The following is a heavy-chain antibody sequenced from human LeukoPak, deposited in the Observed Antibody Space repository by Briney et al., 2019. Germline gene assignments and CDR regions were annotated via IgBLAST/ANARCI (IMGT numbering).Heavy chain of an antibody. J-gene: IGHJ4*02. V-gene: IGHV3-15*01. CDR1: GLTFANAW. D-gene: IGHD5-18*01. CDR3: TTYRYNYGSTGYSYFDF. Sequence: GGSRTLSCAASGLTFANAWMSWVRQAPGKGLEWVARIISKTSGGTTDYAAPVKGRFTISRDDSKTTLYLQMNSLKTVDTAVYYCTTYRYNYGSTGYSYFDFWGQGTLVTVSS. CDR2: IISKTSGGTT.